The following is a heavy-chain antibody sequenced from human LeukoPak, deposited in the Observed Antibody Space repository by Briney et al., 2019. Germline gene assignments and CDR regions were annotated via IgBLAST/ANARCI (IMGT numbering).Heavy chain of an antibody. J-gene: IGHJ4*02. V-gene: IGHV3-23*01. CDR2: ISGSGGST. D-gene: IGHD2-15*01. CDR1: GFTVSSNY. Sequence: GGSLRLSCAASGFTVSSNYMSWVRQAPGKGLEWVSAISGSGGSTYYADSVKGRFTISRDNSKNTLYLQMNSLRAEDTAVYYCAKDQEDIVVVVAATLFDYWGQGTLVTVSS. CDR3: AKDQEDIVVVVAATLFDY.